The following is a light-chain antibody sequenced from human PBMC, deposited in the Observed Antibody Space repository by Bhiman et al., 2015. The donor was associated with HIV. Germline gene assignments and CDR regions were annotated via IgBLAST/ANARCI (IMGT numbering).Light chain of an antibody. J-gene: IGLJ2*01. V-gene: IGLV2-14*02. CDR2: DVN. Sequence: QSALTQPASVSGSPGQSITISCTGTSSDIGSYSFVSWYQQHPGKAPKLIIYDVNKRPSGLSNRFSGSKSGNTASLTVSGLQAEDEADYYCSSYTISSSLVFGGGTKLTVL. CDR1: SSDIGSYSF. CDR3: SSYTISSSLV.